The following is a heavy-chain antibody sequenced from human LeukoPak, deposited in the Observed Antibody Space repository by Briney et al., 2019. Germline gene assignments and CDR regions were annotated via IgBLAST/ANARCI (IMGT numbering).Heavy chain of an antibody. V-gene: IGHV3-15*01. Sequence: GGSLRLSCAASGFTFSNAWMSWVRQAPGKGLEWVGLIKSKSDGGSTDYAAPVKGRFTFSRDDSKNTLYLRMDSLKTEDTAVYYCTAMRSFGYWGQRTLVTVSS. J-gene: IGHJ4*02. CDR1: GFTFSNAW. CDR3: TAMRSFGY. CDR2: IKSKSDGGST.